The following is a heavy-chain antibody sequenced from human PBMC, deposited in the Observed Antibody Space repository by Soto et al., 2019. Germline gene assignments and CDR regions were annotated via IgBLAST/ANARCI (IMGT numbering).Heavy chain of an antibody. J-gene: IGHJ6*02. V-gene: IGHV4-39*01. Sequence: SETLSLTCTVSGGSISSSSYYWGWIRQPPGKGLEWIGSIYYSGSTYYNPSLKSRVTISVDTSKNQFSLKLSSVTAADTAVYYCARHERYTATRYYYGMDVLGQGTTVTVSS. CDR1: GGSISSSSYY. D-gene: IGHD5-18*01. CDR2: IYYSGST. CDR3: ARHERYTATRYYYGMDV.